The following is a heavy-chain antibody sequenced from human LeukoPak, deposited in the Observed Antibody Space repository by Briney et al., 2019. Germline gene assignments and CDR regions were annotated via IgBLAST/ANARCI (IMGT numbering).Heavy chain of an antibody. CDR3: ARDRAPGMDV. V-gene: IGHV4-59*01. CDR2: IYYSGST. J-gene: IGHJ6*02. D-gene: IGHD7-27*01. CDR1: GGSISSYY. Sequence: SETLSLTCTVSGGSISSYYWSWIRQPPGKGLEWIGYIYYSGSTYYNPSLKSRVTISLDTSQNQFSLRLSSVTAADTAVYYCARDRAPGMDVWGQGTTVTVSS.